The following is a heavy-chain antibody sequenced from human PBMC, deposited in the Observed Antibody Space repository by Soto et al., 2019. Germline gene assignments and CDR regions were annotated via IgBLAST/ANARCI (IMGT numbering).Heavy chain of an antibody. CDR1: GFTFSDYA. V-gene: IGHV3-30-3*01. J-gene: IGHJ4*02. Sequence: QEQLVESGGGVVQPGRSLRLSCAASGFTFSDYAMSWVRQAPGKGLEWVAVIWNDGTYKFYADSVKGRFTISRDNSMNTLYLQMNSLRAEDTAVYYCARDRDVRYCSRGSCYARGVYFDDWGQGTLVTVSS. CDR2: IWNDGTYK. CDR3: ARDRDVRYCSRGSCYARGVYFDD. D-gene: IGHD2-15*01.